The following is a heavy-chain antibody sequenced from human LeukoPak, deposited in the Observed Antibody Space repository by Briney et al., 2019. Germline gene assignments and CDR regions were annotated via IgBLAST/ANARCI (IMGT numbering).Heavy chain of an antibody. Sequence: SQTLSLTCAISGDSVSTNSVAWNWIRQSPSRGLEWLGRTSYRSKWYNDYAVSVKSRITITPDTSKNQFSLKLSSVTAADTAVYYCARRARGGYRYNWFDPWGQGTLVTVSS. CDR3: ARRARGGYRYNWFDP. D-gene: IGHD3-22*01. CDR1: GDSVSTNSVA. J-gene: IGHJ5*02. V-gene: IGHV6-1*01. CDR2: TSYRSKWYN.